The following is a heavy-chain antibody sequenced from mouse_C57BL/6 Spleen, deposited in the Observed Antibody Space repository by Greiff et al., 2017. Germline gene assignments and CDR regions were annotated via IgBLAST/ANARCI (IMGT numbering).Heavy chain of an antibody. CDR1: GFTFTDYY. CDR3: ARFGGRSQYFDV. Sequence: EVMLVESGGGLVQPGGSLSLSCAASGFTFTDYYMSWVRQPPGKALEWLGFIRNKANGYTTEYSASVKGRFTISRDNSQSILYLQMNALRAEDSATYYCARFGGRSQYFDVWGTGTTVTVSS. V-gene: IGHV7-3*01. J-gene: IGHJ1*03. CDR2: IRNKANGYTT. D-gene: IGHD1-1*01.